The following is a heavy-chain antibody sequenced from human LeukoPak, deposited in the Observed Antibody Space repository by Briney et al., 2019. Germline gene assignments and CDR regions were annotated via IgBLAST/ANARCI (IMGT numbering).Heavy chain of an antibody. CDR3: AKDVSWELRAYYFDY. J-gene: IGHJ4*02. CDR1: GFTFSSYG. CDR2: ISGSGGST. V-gene: IGHV3-23*01. D-gene: IGHD1-26*01. Sequence: GGTLRLSCAASGFTFSSYGMSWVRQAPGKGLEWVSAISGSGGSTYYADSVKGRFTISRDNSKSTLYPQMNSLRAEDTAVYYCAKDVSWELRAYYFDYWGQGTLVTVSS.